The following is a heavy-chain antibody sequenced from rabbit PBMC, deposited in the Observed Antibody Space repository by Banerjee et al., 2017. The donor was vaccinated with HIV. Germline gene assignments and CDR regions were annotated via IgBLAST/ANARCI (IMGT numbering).Heavy chain of an antibody. J-gene: IGHJ2*01. D-gene: IGHD1-1*01. CDR2: IYPDSGST. Sequence: QEQLEESGGDLVKPEGSLTLTCTASGIDFNNKYFMCWVRQAPGKGLEWIGCIYPDSGSTYYASWVDGRFTISRTSSTTVALQMTSLTAADTATYFCARGGVASTGYTYAFDPWGQGTLVTVS. V-gene: IGHV1S45*01. CDR3: ARGGVASTGYTYAFDP. CDR1: GIDFNNKYF.